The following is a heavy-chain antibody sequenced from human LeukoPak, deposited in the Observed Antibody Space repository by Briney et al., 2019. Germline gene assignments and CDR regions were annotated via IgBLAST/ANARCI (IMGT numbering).Heavy chain of an antibody. CDR1: GFTFSSYS. CDR2: ISSSSSYI. Sequence: PGRSLRLSCAASGFTFSSYSMNWVRQAPGKGLEWVSSISSSSSYIYYADSVKGRFTISRDNAKNSLYLQMNSLRAEDTAVYYCARDFGGGYSYGYVFDYWGQGTLVTVSS. V-gene: IGHV3-21*01. D-gene: IGHD5-18*01. J-gene: IGHJ4*02. CDR3: ARDFGGGYSYGYVFDY.